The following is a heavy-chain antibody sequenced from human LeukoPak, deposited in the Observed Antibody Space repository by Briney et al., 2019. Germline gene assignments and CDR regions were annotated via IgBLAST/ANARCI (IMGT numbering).Heavy chain of an antibody. Sequence: SVKVSCKASGYTSTSYYMHWVRQAPGQGLEWMGIINPSGGSTSYAQKFQGRVTMTRDTSTSTVYMELSSLRSEDTAVYYCARVEGGWRIFDYWGQGTLVTVSS. D-gene: IGHD6-19*01. CDR2: INPSGGST. J-gene: IGHJ4*02. CDR3: ARVEGGWRIFDY. V-gene: IGHV1-46*01. CDR1: GYTSTSYY.